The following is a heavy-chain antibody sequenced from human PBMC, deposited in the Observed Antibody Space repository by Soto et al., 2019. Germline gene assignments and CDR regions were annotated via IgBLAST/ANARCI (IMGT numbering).Heavy chain of an antibody. D-gene: IGHD1-26*01. CDR2: IIPIFGTE. CDR1: GGNFSSYA. J-gene: IGHJ3*02. Sequence: QVPLVQSGAEVKTPGSSVKVSCKASGGNFSSYAISWERQAPGQGHEWMGGIIPIFGTENYAQKFQGRVTITADESTSTAYRELSSLRAEDTAVYDCARAPKTSVGHDAFDIWGKGTMVTVAS. V-gene: IGHV1-69*12. CDR3: ARAPKTSVGHDAFDI.